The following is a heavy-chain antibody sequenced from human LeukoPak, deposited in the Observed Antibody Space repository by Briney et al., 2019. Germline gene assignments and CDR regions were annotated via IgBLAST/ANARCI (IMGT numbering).Heavy chain of an antibody. CDR2: NSAYNGNT. J-gene: IGHJ4*02. Sequence: ASVTVSCKASGYTFTIYGISWVRQAPGQGLEWMGWNSAYNGNTNYAQKFQGRVTMTTDTSTSTAYMELRSLRSDDTAVYYCARARGYYDSSGYYQTSHFDYWGQGTLVTVSS. CDR1: GYTFTIYG. D-gene: IGHD3-22*01. V-gene: IGHV1-18*01. CDR3: ARARGYYDSSGYYQTSHFDY.